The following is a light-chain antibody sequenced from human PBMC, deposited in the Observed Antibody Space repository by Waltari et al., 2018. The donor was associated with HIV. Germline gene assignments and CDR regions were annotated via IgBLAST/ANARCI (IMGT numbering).Light chain of an antibody. CDR3: AAWDDTLNGWV. Sequence: QSVLTQPPSVSAAPRQRVSISCSGSSSNIGKNAVNWYQQIPGTAPSLLIYYDDLVPSGVSDRFSGSKSVTSASLAISGLQSEDEADYYCAAWDDTLNGWVFGGGTKLTVL. J-gene: IGLJ3*02. V-gene: IGLV1-36*01. CDR1: SSNIGKNA. CDR2: YDD.